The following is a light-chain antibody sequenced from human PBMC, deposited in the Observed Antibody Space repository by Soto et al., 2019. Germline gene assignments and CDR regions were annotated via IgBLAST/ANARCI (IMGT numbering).Light chain of an antibody. Sequence: QSVLTQPASVSGSPGQSITISCTGTSSDVGSYNLVSWYQQHPGKAPKLIFYEGSKRPSGVSNRFSGSKSGNTASLTISGLQAEDEADYYCCSYAGSSTYVFGSGTKVTVL. CDR2: EGS. V-gene: IGLV2-23*01. J-gene: IGLJ1*01. CDR3: CSYAGSSTYV. CDR1: SSDVGSYNL.